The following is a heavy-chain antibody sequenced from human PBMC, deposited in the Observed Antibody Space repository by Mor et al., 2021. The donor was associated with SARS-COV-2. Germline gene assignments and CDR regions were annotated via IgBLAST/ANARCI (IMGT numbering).Heavy chain of an antibody. D-gene: IGHD6-6*01. CDR3: ARRASLFYYYYGMDV. Sequence: NPSLKRRVTISVDTSKNQFSLKLSSVTAADTAVYYCARRASLFYYYYGMDVWGQGTTVTVSS. J-gene: IGHJ6*02. V-gene: IGHV4-34*01.